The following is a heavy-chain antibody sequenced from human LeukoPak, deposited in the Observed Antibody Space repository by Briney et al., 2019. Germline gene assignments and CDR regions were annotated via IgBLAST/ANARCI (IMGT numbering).Heavy chain of an antibody. CDR3: ARPPAYCGGDCEGRGMDV. Sequence: ASVKVSCKASGGTFSSYAISWVRQAPGQGLEWMGRILPILGIANYAQKFQGRVTITADKSTSTAYMELSSLRSEDTAVYYCARPPAYCGGDCEGRGMDVWGQGTTVTVSS. J-gene: IGHJ6*02. D-gene: IGHD2-21*02. CDR2: ILPILGIA. V-gene: IGHV1-69*04. CDR1: GGTFSSYA.